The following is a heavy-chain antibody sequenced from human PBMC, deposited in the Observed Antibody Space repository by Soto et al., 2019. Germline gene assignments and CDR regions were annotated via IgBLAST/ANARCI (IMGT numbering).Heavy chain of an antibody. CDR2: ISGSGGST. D-gene: IGHD3-3*01. CDR3: AKVYYDFWSGLMGFDP. J-gene: IGHJ5*02. V-gene: IGHV3-23*01. Sequence: GGSLRLSCAASGFTFSSYAMSWVRQAPGKGLEWVSAISGSGGSTYYADSVKGRFTISRDNSKNTLYLQMNSLRAEDTAVYYCAKVYYDFWSGLMGFDPWGQGTLVTVSS. CDR1: GFTFSSYA.